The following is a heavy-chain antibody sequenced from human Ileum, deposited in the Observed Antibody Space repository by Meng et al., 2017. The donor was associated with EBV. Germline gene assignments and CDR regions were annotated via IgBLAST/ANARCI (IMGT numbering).Heavy chain of an antibody. D-gene: IGHD2-2*01. J-gene: IGHJ5*02. V-gene: IGHV1-18*01. CDR3: ARARVGGYCSSTSCADKWFDP. CDR1: GYTFTSYG. CDR2: ISAYNGNT. Sequence: QVQLVQSGAEVKKPGASVKVSCTASGYTFTSYGISWVRQAPGQGLEWMGWISAYNGNTNYAQKLQGRVTMTTDTSTSTAYMELRSLRSDDTAVYYCARARVGGYCSSTSCADKWFDPWGQGTLVTVSS.